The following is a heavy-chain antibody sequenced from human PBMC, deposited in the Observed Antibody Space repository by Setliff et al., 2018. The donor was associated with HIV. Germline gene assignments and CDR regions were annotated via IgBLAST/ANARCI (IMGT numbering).Heavy chain of an antibody. V-gene: IGHV5-51*01. Sequence: GESLKISCQAFGFPFTTYRISWVRQMPGKGLEWMGIIYPGDSDARYNPSLQGQVTISADKSIDTAYLQWDNLRASDTAMYYCAKYSPAAWFDSWGQGTLVTVSS. CDR1: GFPFTTYR. D-gene: IGHD2-15*01. CDR2: IYPGDSDA. CDR3: AKYSPAAWFDS. J-gene: IGHJ5*01.